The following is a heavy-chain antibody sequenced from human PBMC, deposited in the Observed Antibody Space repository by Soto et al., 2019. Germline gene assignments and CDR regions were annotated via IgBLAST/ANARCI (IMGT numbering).Heavy chain of an antibody. CDR3: AKAGLDIVATNDAFHI. J-gene: IGHJ3*02. V-gene: IGHV3-23*01. CDR1: GFTFSSYA. Sequence: EVQLLESGGGLVRTGGSLRLSCAASGFTFSSYAMSWVRQAPGKGLEWVSAISGSGGSTYYADSVKGRFTISRDNSKNTLYLQMNSLRAEDTAVYYCAKAGLDIVATNDAFHIWGQGTMVTVSS. CDR2: ISGSGGST. D-gene: IGHD5-12*01.